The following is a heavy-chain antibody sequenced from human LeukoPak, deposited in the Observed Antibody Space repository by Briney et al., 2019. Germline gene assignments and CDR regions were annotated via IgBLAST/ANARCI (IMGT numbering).Heavy chain of an antibody. Sequence: GGSLRLSCAASGFTFSSYAMRWVRQTPGKGLEWVSAISGSGGSTYYADSVKGRFTISRDNSKNTLYLQMNSLRAEDTAVYYCAKGDYGDYSYYLDHWGQGTLVTVSS. D-gene: IGHD4-17*01. CDR2: ISGSGGST. CDR1: GFTFSSYA. V-gene: IGHV3-23*01. CDR3: AKGDYGDYSYYLDH. J-gene: IGHJ4*02.